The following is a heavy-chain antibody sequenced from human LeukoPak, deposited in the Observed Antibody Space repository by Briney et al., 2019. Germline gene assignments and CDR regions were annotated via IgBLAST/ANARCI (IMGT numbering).Heavy chain of an antibody. D-gene: IGHD4-17*01. CDR3: AREDPQTTVPEGMDV. Sequence: PSETLSLTCSVSGGSISSYYWSWIRQSPGKGLEWIGYIYCSGTTNYNPSLKSRVTISVDTSKNQFSLKLSSVTAADTAVYYCAREDPQTTVPEGMDVWGQGTTVTVSS. CDR2: IYCSGTT. V-gene: IGHV4-59*01. CDR1: GGSISSYY. J-gene: IGHJ6*02.